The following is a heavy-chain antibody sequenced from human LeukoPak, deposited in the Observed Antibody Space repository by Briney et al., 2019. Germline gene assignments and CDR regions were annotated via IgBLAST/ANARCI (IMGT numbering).Heavy chain of an antibody. V-gene: IGHV4-39*01. CDR1: GGSISSSTYY. D-gene: IGHD1-26*01. CDR3: VKSGGYGLIDY. Sequence: SETLSLTCTVSGGSISSSTYYWGWIRQPPGKGLEWIGNIYYTGSTYYNASLQSRVTISIDTSKNQFSLRLNSVTAADTAMYYCVKSGGYGLIDYWGQGTLVTVSS. J-gene: IGHJ4*02. CDR2: IYYTGST.